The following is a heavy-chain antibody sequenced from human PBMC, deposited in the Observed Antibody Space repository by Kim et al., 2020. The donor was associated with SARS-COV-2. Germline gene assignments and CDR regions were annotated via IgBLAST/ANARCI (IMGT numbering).Heavy chain of an antibody. CDR1: GFTFSNNW. D-gene: IGHD3-16*01. J-gene: IGHJ4*02. CDR3: VRWGLPGVAFDY. Sequence: GGSLRLSCAVSGFTFSNNWMNWVRQAPGKGLVWLSRINGDGSRATYADSVKGRFTISRDNARSTLYLQMNSLRADDTGLYYCVRWGLPGVAFDYWGQGTLVTVSS. V-gene: IGHV3-74*01. CDR2: INGDGSRA.